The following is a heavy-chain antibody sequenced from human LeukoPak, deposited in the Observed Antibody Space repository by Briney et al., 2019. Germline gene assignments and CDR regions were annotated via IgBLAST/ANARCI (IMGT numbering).Heavy chain of an antibody. Sequence: GESLKISCKGSGYSFTSYWIGWVRQMPGKGLEWMGIIYPGDSDTRYSPSFQGQVTISADKSISTAYLQWSSLKASDTAMYYCARQQPIPGYYYDSSGYSPDAFDIWGQGTMVTVSS. CDR3: ARQQPIPGYYYDSSGYSPDAFDI. J-gene: IGHJ3*02. CDR1: GYSFTSYW. CDR2: IYPGDSDT. V-gene: IGHV5-51*01. D-gene: IGHD3-22*01.